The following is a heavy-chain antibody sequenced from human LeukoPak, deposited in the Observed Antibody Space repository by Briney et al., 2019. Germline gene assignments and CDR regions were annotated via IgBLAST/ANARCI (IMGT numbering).Heavy chain of an antibody. D-gene: IGHD2-2*01. CDR3: ARRVGCTSSSCYWYFDL. CDR1: GYSISTGYY. CDR2: VYPSGST. V-gene: IGHV4-38-2*02. Sequence: SETLSLTCTVSGYSISTGYYWGWIRQPTGKGLEWIGSVYPSGSTHYNPSLKSRVTISIDTSKNQFSLKLSSVTAADTAVYYCARRVGCTSSSCYWYFDLWGRGTLVTVSS. J-gene: IGHJ2*01.